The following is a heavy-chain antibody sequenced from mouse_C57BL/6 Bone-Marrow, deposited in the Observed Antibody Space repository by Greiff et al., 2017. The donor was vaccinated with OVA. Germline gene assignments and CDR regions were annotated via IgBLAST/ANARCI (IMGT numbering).Heavy chain of an antibody. CDR3: AREGYWDGWYFDV. V-gene: IGHV1-81*01. D-gene: IGHD4-1*01. CDR2: IYPRSSNT. CDR1: GYTFTSYG. Sequence: VQLQESGAELARPGASVKLSCKASGYTFTSYGVSWVKQRTGQGLEWIGEIYPRSSNTYYNEKFKGKATLTADKSSSTAYLELRSLTSEDSAVYFCAREGYWDGWYFDVWGTGTTVTVSS. J-gene: IGHJ1*03.